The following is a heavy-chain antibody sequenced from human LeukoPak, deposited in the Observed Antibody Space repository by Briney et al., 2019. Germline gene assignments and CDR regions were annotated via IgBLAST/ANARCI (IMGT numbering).Heavy chain of an antibody. D-gene: IGHD2/OR15-2a*01. Sequence: SGGSLRLSCAASGFTVSSNYMSWVRQAPGKGLEWVSLIYSGGGTYYADSVKGRFTISRDNSKNTLYLQTNSLRAEDTAVYYCARDLWGLSYWGQGTLVTVSS. CDR2: IYSGGGT. V-gene: IGHV3-66*01. J-gene: IGHJ4*02. CDR1: GFTVSSNY. CDR3: ARDLWGLSY.